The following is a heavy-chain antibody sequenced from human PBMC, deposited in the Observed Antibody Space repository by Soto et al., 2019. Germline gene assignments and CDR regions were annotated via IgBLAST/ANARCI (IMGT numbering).Heavy chain of an antibody. CDR1: GYTFTRSG. J-gene: IGHJ4*02. CDR2: INPSGGHT. CDR3: ARGGHVVVVTAAFDY. Sequence: GASVKVSCKASGYTFTRSGISWVRQAPGQGPEWMGTINPSGGHTTYAQKFLGRVTMTRDTSTSTLYMELTSLRSEDTAVYYCARGGHVVVVTAAFDYWGQGTLVTVSS. D-gene: IGHD2-21*02. V-gene: IGHV1-46*03.